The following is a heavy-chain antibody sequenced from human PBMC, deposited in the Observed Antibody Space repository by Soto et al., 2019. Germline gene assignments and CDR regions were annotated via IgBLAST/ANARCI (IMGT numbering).Heavy chain of an antibody. V-gene: IGHV3-23*01. CDR2: ISGSGGST. J-gene: IGHJ5*02. CDR1: GFTFSSYA. Sequence: GGSLRLSCAASGFTFSSYAMSWVRQAPGKGLEWVSAISGSGGSTYYADSVKGRFTISRDNSKNTLYLQMNSLRAEDTAVYYCAKVRDEFYDFWSGYPNWFDPWGQGTLVTVSS. CDR3: AKVRDEFYDFWSGYPNWFDP. D-gene: IGHD3-3*01.